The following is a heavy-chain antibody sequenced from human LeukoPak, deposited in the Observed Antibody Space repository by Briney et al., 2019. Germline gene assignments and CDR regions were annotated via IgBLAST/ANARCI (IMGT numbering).Heavy chain of an antibody. CDR3: ARDNSVRSYSGNNDFDY. J-gene: IGHJ4*02. V-gene: IGHV1-69*04. D-gene: IGHD1-26*01. CDR1: GGTFSSYA. CDR2: IIPIHGVA. Sequence: SVKVSCKASGGTFSSYAISWVRQAPGQGLEWMGRIIPIHGVANYAQTFQGRVTITADKSTSTAYMELSSLRAADTAVYYCARDNSVRSYSGNNDFDYWGQGTLVTVSS.